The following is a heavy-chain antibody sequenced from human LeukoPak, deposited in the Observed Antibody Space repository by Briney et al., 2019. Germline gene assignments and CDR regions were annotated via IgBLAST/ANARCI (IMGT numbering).Heavy chain of an antibody. D-gene: IGHD1-14*01. CDR3: AKRITVVACDAFDF. Sequence: PGGSLRLSCSASGFTLSNSAMSWVRQAPGKGLEWVSAISGSGDSTYYADSVKGRFTISRDNSKNTLYLQMNSLRAEDTAIYYCAKRITVVACDAFDFWGQGTMVTVSS. V-gene: IGHV3-23*01. J-gene: IGHJ3*01. CDR2: ISGSGDST. CDR1: GFTLSNSA.